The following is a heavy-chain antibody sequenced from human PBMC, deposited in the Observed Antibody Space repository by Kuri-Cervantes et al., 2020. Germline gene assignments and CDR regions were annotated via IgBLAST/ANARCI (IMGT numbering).Heavy chain of an antibody. D-gene: IGHD5-12*01. CDR1: GFTFSRHW. J-gene: IGHJ6*02. V-gene: IGHV3-15*01. CDR2: IKSKTDGGTT. CDR3: TTENRWLRSPPYYYYYGMDV. Sequence: GESLKISCAASGFTFSRHWINWVRQAPGKGLEWVGRIKSKTDGGTTDYAAPVKGRFTISRDDSKNTLYLQMNSLKTEDTAVYYCTTENRWLRSPPYYYYYGMDVWGQGTTVTVSS.